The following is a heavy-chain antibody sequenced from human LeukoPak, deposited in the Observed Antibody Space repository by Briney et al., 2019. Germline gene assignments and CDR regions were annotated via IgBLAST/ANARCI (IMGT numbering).Heavy chain of an antibody. V-gene: IGHV4-59*01. CDR3: ARILSSSWYYWFDP. CDR2: IYYTGST. CDR1: GDSISSYY. D-gene: IGHD6-13*01. Sequence: PSETPSLTCTVSGDSISSYYWSWIRQPPGKGLEWIGYIYYTGSTNYNPSLKSRVTISVDTSKNHFSLRLSSVTAADTAVYYCARILSSSWYYWFDPWGQGTLVTVSS. J-gene: IGHJ5*02.